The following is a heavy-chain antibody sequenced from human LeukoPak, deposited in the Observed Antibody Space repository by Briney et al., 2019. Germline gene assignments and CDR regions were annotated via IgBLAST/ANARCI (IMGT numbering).Heavy chain of an antibody. J-gene: IGHJ3*02. V-gene: IGHV1-69*05. Sequence: SVKVSRKASGGTFSSYAISWVQQAPGQGLEWMGGIIPIFGTANYAQKFQGRVTITTDESTSTAYMELSSLRSEDTAVYYCARGAAMVIGAFDIWGQGTMVTVSS. CDR2: IIPIFGTA. D-gene: IGHD5-18*01. CDR3: ARGAAMVIGAFDI. CDR1: GGTFSSYA.